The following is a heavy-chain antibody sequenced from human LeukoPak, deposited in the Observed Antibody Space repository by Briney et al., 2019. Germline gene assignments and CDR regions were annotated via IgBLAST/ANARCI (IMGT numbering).Heavy chain of an antibody. Sequence: GGSLRLSCAVSGFTFDDYGMSWVRQAPGKGLEWVSGINWNGGSTGYVGSVKGRFTISRDNAKNSLHLQMNSLRAEDTALYYCARDISSGWYFDYWGRGTLVTVSS. CDR1: GFTFDDYG. D-gene: IGHD6-19*01. J-gene: IGHJ4*02. CDR2: INWNGGST. CDR3: ARDISSGWYFDY. V-gene: IGHV3-20*04.